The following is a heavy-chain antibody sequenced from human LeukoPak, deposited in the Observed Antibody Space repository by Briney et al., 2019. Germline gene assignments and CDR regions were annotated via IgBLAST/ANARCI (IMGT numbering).Heavy chain of an antibody. CDR3: ARETPYGSGSYPFDY. CDR2: IYNSGST. D-gene: IGHD3-10*01. J-gene: IGHJ4*02. CDR1: GNSISSGDNY. V-gene: IGHV4-61*08. Sequence: PSETLSLTCTVSGNSISSGDNYWSWIRQPPGKGLEWIGYIYNSGSTNNNPSLKSRVTISVDTSKKQFSLKLSSVTAADTAVYYCARETPYGSGSYPFDYWGQGILVTVSS.